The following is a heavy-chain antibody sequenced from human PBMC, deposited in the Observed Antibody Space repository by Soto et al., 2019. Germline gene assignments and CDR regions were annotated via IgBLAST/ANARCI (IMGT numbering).Heavy chain of an antibody. Sequence: PGGSLRLSCAASGFTFSNAWMSWVRQAPGKGLEWVGRIKSKTDGGTTDYAAPVKGRFTISRDDSKNTLYLQMNSLKTEDTAVYYCTTVFGIQLWSVLPYYYYYMDVWGKGTTVTVSS. V-gene: IGHV3-15*01. J-gene: IGHJ6*03. D-gene: IGHD5-18*01. CDR3: TTVFGIQLWSVLPYYYYYMDV. CDR2: IKSKTDGGTT. CDR1: GFTFSNAW.